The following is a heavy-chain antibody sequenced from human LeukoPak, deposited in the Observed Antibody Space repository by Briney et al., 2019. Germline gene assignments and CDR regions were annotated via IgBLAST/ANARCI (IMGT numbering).Heavy chain of an antibody. CDR2: ISAYNGNT. CDR3: ARGYRSGSRLDY. J-gene: IGHJ4*02. D-gene: IGHD1-26*01. Sequence: ASVNVSCKASGYTFTSYGISWVRQAPEQGLEWMGWISAYNGNTNYAQKLQGRVTVTTDTSTSTDYMELRSLRSDDTAVSYCARGYRSGSRLDYWGQGTLVTVSS. CDR1: GYTFTSYG. V-gene: IGHV1-18*01.